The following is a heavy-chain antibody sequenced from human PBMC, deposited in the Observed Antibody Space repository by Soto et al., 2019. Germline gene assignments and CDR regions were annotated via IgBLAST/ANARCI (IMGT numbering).Heavy chain of an antibody. CDR3: AKNGQPPYYYYGLDV. CDR1: GYTFTRYG. J-gene: IGHJ6*02. D-gene: IGHD2-8*01. CDR2: ISGYNGDT. V-gene: IGHV1-18*01. Sequence: ASVKVSCKASGYTFTRYGISWVRQAPGQGLEWMGWISGYNGDTNYAQKFQDRVSMTIDTSTGTAYMELRSLTADDTAIYYCAKNGQPPYYYYGLDVWGQGTKVTVSS.